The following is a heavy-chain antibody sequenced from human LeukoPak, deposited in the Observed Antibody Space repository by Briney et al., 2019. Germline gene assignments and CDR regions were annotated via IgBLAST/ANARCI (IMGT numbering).Heavy chain of an antibody. CDR2: IYPGDSDT. V-gene: IGHV5-51*01. CDR1: GYRFTSYW. D-gene: IGHD3-10*01. J-gene: IGHJ5*02. CDR3: AYYGSDSYSNECTWFDP. Sequence: GESLKISCKGSGYRFTSYWIGWVRQMPGKGLECMGIIYPGDSDTRYSPSFQGQVTISADKSISTAYLQWSSLKVSDTAMYYCAYYGSDSYSNECTWFDPWGQGTLVTVSS.